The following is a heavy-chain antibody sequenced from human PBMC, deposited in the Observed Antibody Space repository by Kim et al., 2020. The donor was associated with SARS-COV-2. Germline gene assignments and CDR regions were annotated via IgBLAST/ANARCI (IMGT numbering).Heavy chain of an antibody. CDR3: ARERSDSSEDY. Sequence: GNAQKFQGRVTMTRNTSLSTAYMELSSLRSEDTAVYYCARERSDSSEDYWGQGTLVTVSS. V-gene: IGHV1-8*01. D-gene: IGHD6-25*01. J-gene: IGHJ4*02.